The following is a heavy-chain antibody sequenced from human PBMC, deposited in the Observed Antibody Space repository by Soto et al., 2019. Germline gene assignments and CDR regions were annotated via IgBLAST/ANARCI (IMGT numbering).Heavy chain of an antibody. Sequence: SQTLSLTCAISGDSVSSNSAALNLIMQSPSRGLEWLGRTYYRSKWYNDYAVSVKSRITINPDTSKNQFSLQLNSVTPEDTAVYYCARAVAARPGFDYWGQGTLVTVSS. CDR3: ARAVAARPGFDY. CDR2: TYYRSKWYN. D-gene: IGHD6-6*01. J-gene: IGHJ4*02. CDR1: GDSVSSNSAA. V-gene: IGHV6-1*01.